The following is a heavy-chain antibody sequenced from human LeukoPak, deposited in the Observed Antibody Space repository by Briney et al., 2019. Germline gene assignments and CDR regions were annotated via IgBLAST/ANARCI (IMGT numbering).Heavy chain of an antibody. CDR3: VSYDSSGYASFDY. V-gene: IGHV3-21*01. J-gene: IGHJ4*02. CDR2: ISSGSTYI. Sequence: GGSLRLSCAASGFTFSTYSMNWVRQAPGKGLEWVSSISSGSTYIFYADSVKGRFTISRDNAKNSLYLQLNSLRAEDTAMYYCVSYDSSGYASFDYWGQGTLVTVSS. CDR1: GFTFSTYS. D-gene: IGHD3-22*01.